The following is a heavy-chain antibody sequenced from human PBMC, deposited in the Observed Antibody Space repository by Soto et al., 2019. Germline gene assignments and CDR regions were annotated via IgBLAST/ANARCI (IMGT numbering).Heavy chain of an antibody. CDR2: INSDGSTT. V-gene: IGHV3-74*01. D-gene: IGHD7-27*01. J-gene: IGHJ4*02. CDR1: GFTFSSYW. Sequence: EVQLVESGGGLVQPGGSLRLSCAASGFTFSSYWMHWVRQAPGKGLVWVSRINSDGSTTSYADSVKGRSTISRDNAKNTLYLQMNSLRAEDTAVYYCARVGTGAYHFDYWGQGTLVTVSS. CDR3: ARVGTGAYHFDY.